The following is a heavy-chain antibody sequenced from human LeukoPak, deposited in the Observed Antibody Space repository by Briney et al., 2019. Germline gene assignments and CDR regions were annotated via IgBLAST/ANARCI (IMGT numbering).Heavy chain of an antibody. CDR2: IYYSGST. CDR3: ARDSRDYYDSSGYGV. Sequence: SETLSLTCTVSGGSISSYYWSWIRQPPGKGLEWIGYIYYSGSTNYNPSLKSRVTISVDTSKNQFSLKLSSVTAADTAVYYCARDSRDYYDSSGYGVWGQGTLVTVSS. CDR1: GGSISSYY. D-gene: IGHD3-22*01. J-gene: IGHJ4*02. V-gene: IGHV4-59*01.